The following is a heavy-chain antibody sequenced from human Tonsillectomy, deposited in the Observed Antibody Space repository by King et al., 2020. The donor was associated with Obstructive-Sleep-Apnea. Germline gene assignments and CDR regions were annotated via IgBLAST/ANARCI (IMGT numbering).Heavy chain of an antibody. D-gene: IGHD4-23*01. V-gene: IGHV4-31*03. Sequence: QLQESGPGLVKPSQTLSLTCTVSGVSISSGGSYWSWIRQHPGKGREWIGYIYYIGSPYYNPSLKSRVTISVDTSKNQFSLKLSSVTAADTAVYYCARIIIGNSDYFDYWGQGTLVTVSS. CDR1: GVSISSGGSY. CDR3: ARIIIGNSDYFDY. CDR2: IYYIGSP. J-gene: IGHJ4*02.